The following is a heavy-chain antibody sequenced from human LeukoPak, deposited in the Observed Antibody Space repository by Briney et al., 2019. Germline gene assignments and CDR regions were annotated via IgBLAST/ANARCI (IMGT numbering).Heavy chain of an antibody. V-gene: IGHV3-21*01. D-gene: IGHD3-3*01. J-gene: IGHJ5*02. CDR1: GFTFSSYS. Sequence: MAGGCLRLSCAASGFTFSSYSMTWVRQAPGKGLEWVSSISSISSHIYYADSVKGRFTISRDTAKNSLYLQMNSLRAVDTAVYYCARDPSITIFGPNQFDPWGQGTLVTVSS. CDR2: ISSISSHI. CDR3: ARDPSITIFGPNQFDP.